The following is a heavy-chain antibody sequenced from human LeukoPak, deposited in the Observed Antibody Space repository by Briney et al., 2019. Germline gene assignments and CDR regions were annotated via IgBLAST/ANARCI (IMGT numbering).Heavy chain of an antibody. Sequence: GGSLRLSCAASGFTFSSYAMSWVRQAPGKGLEWVSAISGSGGSTYYADSVKGRFTISRDNSKNTLYLQMNSLRAEDTAVYYCAKAATDYDYVWGSYRYCDYWGQGTLVTVSS. J-gene: IGHJ4*02. CDR3: AKAATDYDYVWGSYRYCDY. V-gene: IGHV3-23*01. CDR2: ISGSGGST. D-gene: IGHD3-16*02. CDR1: GFTFSSYA.